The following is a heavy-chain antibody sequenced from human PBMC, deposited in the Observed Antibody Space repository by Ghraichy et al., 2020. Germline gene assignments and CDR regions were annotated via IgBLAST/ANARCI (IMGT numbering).Heavy chain of an antibody. Sequence: GESLNISCAASGFTFSSYAMSWVRQAPGKGLEWVSAISGSGGSTYYADSVKGRFTISRDNSKNTLYLQMNSLRAEDTAVYYCANMGGYYADFDYWGQGTLVTVSS. CDR1: GFTFSSYA. CDR2: ISGSGGST. CDR3: ANMGGYYADFDY. J-gene: IGHJ4*02. D-gene: IGHD2-2*01. V-gene: IGHV3-23*01.